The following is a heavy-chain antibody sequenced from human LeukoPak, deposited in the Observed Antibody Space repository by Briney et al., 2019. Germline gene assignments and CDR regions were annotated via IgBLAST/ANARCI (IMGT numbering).Heavy chain of an antibody. CDR1: GDSVSSNSAA. D-gene: IGHD3-16*01. CDR2: AYYMSKGYN. J-gene: IGHJ4*02. Sequence: SQTLSLTCAISGDSVSSNSAAWNWIKQSPSRGLEGLGRAYYMSKGYNDYAVSVRGRISISADTSKSQSSLQLSSVPRENTAVYYCAGSISGLGDWGQETLVTVSS. V-gene: IGHV6-1*01. CDR3: AGSISGLGD.